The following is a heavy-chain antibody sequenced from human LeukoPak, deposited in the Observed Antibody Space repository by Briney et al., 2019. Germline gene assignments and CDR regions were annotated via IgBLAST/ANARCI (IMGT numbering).Heavy chain of an antibody. V-gene: IGHV5-51*01. CDR1: EYTFTNHW. CDR3: ARHMMAGTYSSSLDY. J-gene: IGHJ4*02. CDR2: IYHGDPDP. D-gene: IGHD6-13*01. Sequence: GASLQISCKGSEYTFTNHWIAWVRQLPGKGLEWMGTIYHGDPDPRYSPSLQGHVTISVDKSTSNAYLQWTSLKASDTAIYYCARHMMAGTYSSSLDYWGQGTLVTVSS.